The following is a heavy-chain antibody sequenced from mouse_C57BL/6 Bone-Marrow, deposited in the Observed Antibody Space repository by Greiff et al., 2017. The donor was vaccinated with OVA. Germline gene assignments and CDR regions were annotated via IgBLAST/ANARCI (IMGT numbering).Heavy chain of an antibody. Sequence: QVQLQQPGAELVKPGASVKLSCKASGYTFTSYWMHWVKQRPGRGLEWIGRIDPNSGGTKYNEKFKSKATLTVDKPSSTAYMQLRSLTSEDSAVYYCARSYYGSSYRFAYWGQGTLVTVSA. CDR1: GYTFTSYW. J-gene: IGHJ3*01. CDR3: ARSYYGSSYRFAY. CDR2: IDPNSGGT. D-gene: IGHD1-1*01. V-gene: IGHV1-72*01.